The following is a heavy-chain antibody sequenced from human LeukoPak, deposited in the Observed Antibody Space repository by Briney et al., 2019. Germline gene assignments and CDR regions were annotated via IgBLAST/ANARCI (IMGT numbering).Heavy chain of an antibody. D-gene: IGHD1-26*01. V-gene: IGHV3-23*01. CDR2: ISGNSDTT. Sequence: GGSVRLSCAASGFTFSNYGMNWVRQAPGKGLEWVSVISGNSDTTYYADSVKGRFTISRDNSKNTLYLQMNSLRVEDTAVYYCAKEGIKESPREFDYWGQGSLVTVSS. J-gene: IGHJ4*02. CDR3: AKEGIKESPREFDY. CDR1: GFTFSNYG.